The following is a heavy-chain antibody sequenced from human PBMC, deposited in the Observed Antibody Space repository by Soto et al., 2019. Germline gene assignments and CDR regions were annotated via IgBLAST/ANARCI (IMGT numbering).Heavy chain of an antibody. J-gene: IGHJ6*02. V-gene: IGHV3-33*01. D-gene: IGHD3-16*01. CDR2: IWNDGRNK. CDR3: ARDLGGYGMDV. CDR1: GFTLSSYG. Sequence: QVQLVESGGGVVQPGRSLSLSCAASGFTLSSYGFHWVRQAPGKGLEWVAVIWNDGRNKYYADFVKGRFTISRDDSKNTLYLQMNSLRAEDTAVYYCARDLGGYGMDVWGQGTTVTVSS.